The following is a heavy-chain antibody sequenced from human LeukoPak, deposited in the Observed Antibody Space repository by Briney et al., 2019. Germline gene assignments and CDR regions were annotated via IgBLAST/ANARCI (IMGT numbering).Heavy chain of an antibody. D-gene: IGHD3-9*01. CDR3: ASVSGRYDILTGTKDAFDI. CDR1: GYTFTSYG. CDR2: ISAYNGNT. Sequence: ASVKVSCKASGYTFTSYGISWVRQAPGQGLEWMGWISAYNGNTNYAQKLQGRVTMTTDTSTSTAYMELRSLRSDDTAVYYCASVSGRYDILTGTKDAFDIWGQGTMVTVSS. J-gene: IGHJ3*02. V-gene: IGHV1-18*01.